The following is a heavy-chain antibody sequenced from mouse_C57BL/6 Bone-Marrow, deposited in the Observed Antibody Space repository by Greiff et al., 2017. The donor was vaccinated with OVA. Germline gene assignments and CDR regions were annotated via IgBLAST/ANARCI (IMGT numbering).Heavy chain of an antibody. CDR1: GYTFTDYE. D-gene: IGHD2-5*01. J-gene: IGHJ4*01. CDR3: TGSYSNYYAMDN. V-gene: IGHV1-15*01. Sequence: QVQLQQSGAELVRPGASVTLSCKASGYTFTDYEMHWVKQTPVHGLEWIGAIDPETGGTAYNQKFKGKAILTADKSSSTAYMELRSLTSEDSAVYYCTGSYSNYYAMDNWGRGTSVTVTS. CDR2: IDPETGGT.